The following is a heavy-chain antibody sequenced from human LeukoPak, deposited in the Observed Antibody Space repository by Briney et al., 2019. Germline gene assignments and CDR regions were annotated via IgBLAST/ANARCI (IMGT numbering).Heavy chain of an antibody. D-gene: IGHD5-12*01. Sequence: SETLSLTCAVYGGSFSGYYWNWIRQSPGKGLEWIGEINQSGSTSYNPSLKSRVTISVDTSKNHFSLKVSSVTAADTAVYYCARLSGYDWESFYDYWGQGTLVTVSS. V-gene: IGHV4-34*01. J-gene: IGHJ4*02. CDR3: ARLSGYDWESFYDY. CDR2: INQSGST. CDR1: GGSFSGYY.